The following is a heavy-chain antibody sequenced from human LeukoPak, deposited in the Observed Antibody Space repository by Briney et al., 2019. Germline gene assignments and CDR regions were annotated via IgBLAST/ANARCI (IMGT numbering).Heavy chain of an antibody. CDR3: AKDFRDSSTWYYNCDY. CDR1: GFTFSSYA. Sequence: GGSLRLSCAASGFTFSSYAMSWVRQAPGRGLERVSSISDTAGRTYYADSVKGRFTISRDNSKNTLYLQMSSLRAEDTAIYYCAKDFRDSSTWYYNCDYWGQGTLVTVSS. D-gene: IGHD6-13*01. V-gene: IGHV3-23*01. CDR2: ISDTAGRT. J-gene: IGHJ4*02.